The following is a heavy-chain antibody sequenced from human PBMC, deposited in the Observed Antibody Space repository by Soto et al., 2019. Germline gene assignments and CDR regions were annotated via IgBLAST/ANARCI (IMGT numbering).Heavy chain of an antibody. CDR1: GLSFSSYA. Sequence: EVQVLESGGGLAQPGSSLRLSCAVSGLSFSSYAMTWVRQSPGKGLEWVSSISRSGNSTYSADSVRGRFTISRDNSKNTLYLQMNSLRAEDTAVYYCAKDAKILDWLPTSYYVDFWGQGTLVTVSS. CDR2: ISRSGNST. D-gene: IGHD3-9*01. CDR3: AKDAKILDWLPTSYYVDF. V-gene: IGHV3-23*01. J-gene: IGHJ4*02.